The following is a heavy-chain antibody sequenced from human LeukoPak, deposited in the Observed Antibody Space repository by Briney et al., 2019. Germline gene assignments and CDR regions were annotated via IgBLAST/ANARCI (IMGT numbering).Heavy chain of an antibody. CDR2: ISSSSSYI. J-gene: IGHJ4*02. V-gene: IGHV3-21*01. CDR3: ARDYSSSWYYFDY. CDR1: GFTFSSFS. D-gene: IGHD6-13*01. Sequence: GGSLRLSCAASGFTFSSFSMNWVRQAPGKGLEWVSSISSSSSYIYYADSVKGRFTISRDNTKNSLYLQMNSLRAEDTAVYYCARDYSSSWYYFDYWGQGTLVTVSS.